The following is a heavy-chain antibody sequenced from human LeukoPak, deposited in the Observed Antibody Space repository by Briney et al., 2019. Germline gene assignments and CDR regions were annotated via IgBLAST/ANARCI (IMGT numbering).Heavy chain of an antibody. J-gene: IGHJ6*02. D-gene: IGHD6-19*01. Sequence: GGSLRLSCAASGFTFNSYEMNWVRRAPGKGLERVSYISSSGSTIYYADSVKGRFTISRDNAKNSLYLQMNSLRAEDTAVYYCASASLAVADVRSYYYYGMDVWGQGTTVTVSS. CDR3: ASASLAVADVRSYYYYGMDV. CDR1: GFTFNSYE. CDR2: ISSSGSTI. V-gene: IGHV3-48*03.